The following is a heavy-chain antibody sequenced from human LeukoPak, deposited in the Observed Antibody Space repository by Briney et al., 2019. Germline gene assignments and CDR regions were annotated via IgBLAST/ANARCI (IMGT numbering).Heavy chain of an antibody. CDR3: ARARYCSSTSCYAMRGIAVAGPFDY. J-gene: IGHJ4*02. CDR2: SIPILGIA. CDR1: GGTFSCYA. Sequence: GASVKVSCKASGGTFSCYAISWVRQAPGQGLEWMGSSIPILGIANYAQKFQGRVTITADNSTSTAYMELSSLRSEDTAVYYCARARYCSSTSCYAMRGIAVAGPFDYWGQGTLVTVSS. D-gene: IGHD2-2*01. V-gene: IGHV1-69*04.